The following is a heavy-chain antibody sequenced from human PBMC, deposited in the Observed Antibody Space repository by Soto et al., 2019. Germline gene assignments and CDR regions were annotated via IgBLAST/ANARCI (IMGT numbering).Heavy chain of an antibody. CDR2: IYYSGST. Sequence: PSETLSLTCTVSGGSTSSGGYYWSWIRQHPGKGLEWMGYIYYSGSTYYNPSLKSRVTISVDTSKNHFSLKMSSVTAADTAVYYCARHTVARSGPIEYWGQGIPVTVSS. J-gene: IGHJ4*02. CDR3: ARHTVARSGPIEY. CDR1: GGSTSSGGYY. D-gene: IGHD6-19*01. V-gene: IGHV4-31*03.